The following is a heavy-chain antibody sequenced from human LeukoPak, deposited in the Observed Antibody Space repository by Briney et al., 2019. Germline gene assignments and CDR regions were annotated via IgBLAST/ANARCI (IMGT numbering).Heavy chain of an antibody. V-gene: IGHV3-7*01. CDR2: IKQDGSEK. D-gene: IGHD3-3*02. Sequence: GGSLRLSCAASGFTFSSYWMSWVRQAPGKGLEWVANIKQDGSEKYYVDSVKGRFTISRDNAKNSLYLQMNSLRAEGTAVYYCARVHSIFGVVMYYFDYWGQGTLVTVSS. CDR3: ARVHSIFGVVMYYFDY. J-gene: IGHJ4*02. CDR1: GFTFSSYW.